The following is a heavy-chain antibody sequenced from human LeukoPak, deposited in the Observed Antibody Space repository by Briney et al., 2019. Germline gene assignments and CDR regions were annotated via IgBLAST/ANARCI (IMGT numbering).Heavy chain of an antibody. V-gene: IGHV3-74*01. CDR2: INSGGRST. CDR3: VRGGAYSNSNSDY. D-gene: IGHD4-11*01. J-gene: IGHJ4*02. Sequence: TGGSLRLSCAASGFTFSNYWMHWVRRAPGKGLVWVSRINSGGRSTSYADSVKGRFTISRDNAQNPLYLHMNSLSAEDTAVSYCVRGGAYSNSNSDYWGQGTLVTVSS. CDR1: GFTFSNYW.